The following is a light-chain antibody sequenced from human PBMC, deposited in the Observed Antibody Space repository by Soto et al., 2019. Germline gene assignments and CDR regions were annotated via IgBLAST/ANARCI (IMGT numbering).Light chain of an antibody. J-gene: IGKJ2*03. V-gene: IGKV2-28*01. CDR2: LGS. Sequence: DIVMTQSPLSLPVTPGEPASISCRSSQSLLHTNGYNYLDWYLQKPGQSPQVLIYLGSNRASGVPDRFSGSGSGTDFTLKISRVEAEDVGVYYCMRALQTPPGFGQGTKLEIK. CDR1: QSLLHTNGYNY. CDR3: MRALQTPPG.